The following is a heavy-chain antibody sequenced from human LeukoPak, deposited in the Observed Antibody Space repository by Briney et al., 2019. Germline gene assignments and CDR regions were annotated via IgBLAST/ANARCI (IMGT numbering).Heavy chain of an antibody. D-gene: IGHD3-10*01. CDR2: VSTRSTTI. CDR3: ARDPPTGGFDY. Sequence: PGGSLRLSCSASGFTFSSYSMNWVRQAPGKGLEWVSYVSTRSTTIIYADSVKGRFSISRDDATSSLYLQMNGLREDDSAVYYCARDPPTGGFDYWGQGTLVTVSS. J-gene: IGHJ4*02. V-gene: IGHV3-48*02. CDR1: GFTFSSYS.